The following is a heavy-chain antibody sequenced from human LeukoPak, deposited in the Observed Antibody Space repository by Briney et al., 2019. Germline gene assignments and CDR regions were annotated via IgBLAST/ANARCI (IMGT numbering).Heavy chain of an antibody. CDR3: AKEKAIGTINCGLDV. Sequence: GGSLRLSCAASGFTFDTYGMLWVRQAPGKGLEWVAVIAYDGSNKYYADSVKGRFTISRDNSKNTLYLQMNSLRGEDTAVYYCAKEKAIGTINCGLDVWGQGTTVTVSS. CDR2: IAYDGSNK. D-gene: IGHD1-1*01. CDR1: GFTFDTYG. J-gene: IGHJ6*02. V-gene: IGHV3-30*18.